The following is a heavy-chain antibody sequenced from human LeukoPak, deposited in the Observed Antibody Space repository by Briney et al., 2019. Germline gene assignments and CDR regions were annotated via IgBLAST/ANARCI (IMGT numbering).Heavy chain of an antibody. CDR2: ISYGST. CDR3: ASGGSIVDY. Sequence: SETLSLPCSVSGGSVSRSSYYWGWIRQPPGKGLEWIGSISYGSTDYNPSLKSRVSISVDTSKNQFSLRLSSVTAADTAVYYCASGGSIVDYWGQGTLVTVSS. CDR1: GGSVSRSSYY. V-gene: IGHV4-39*01. D-gene: IGHD4-23*01. J-gene: IGHJ4*02.